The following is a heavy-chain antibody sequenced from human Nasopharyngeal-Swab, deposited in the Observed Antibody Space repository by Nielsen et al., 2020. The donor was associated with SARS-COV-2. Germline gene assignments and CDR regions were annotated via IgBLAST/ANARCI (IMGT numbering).Heavy chain of an antibody. CDR2: VSYSGPA. CDR1: GASISSSINY. D-gene: IGHD2/OR15-2a*01. CDR3: ARDESGYYLGLPFDY. J-gene: IGHJ4*02. Sequence: SETLSLTCTVSGASISSSINYWGWIRQSPQKGLEWIGTVSYSGPANYNPSLNSRVTISVDTSKNQFYLKLISVTAADTAVYYCARDESGYYLGLPFDYWGQGTLVTVSS. V-gene: IGHV4-39*07.